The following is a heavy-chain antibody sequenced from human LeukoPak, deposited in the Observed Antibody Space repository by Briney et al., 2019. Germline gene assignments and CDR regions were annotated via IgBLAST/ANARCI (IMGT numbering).Heavy chain of an antibody. CDR1: GGSFSDDS. V-gene: IGHV4-34*01. Sequence: SETLSLTCAVYGGSFSDDSWTWLRQSPGEGLEWIGEINHSGLTKYNPSLKSRVSISVEMSKKQFSLKLTSVTAAGTAVYYCARERRSPGIKCFDPWGQGTLVTVSS. CDR3: ARERRSPGIKCFDP. D-gene: IGHD5-12*01. J-gene: IGHJ5*02. CDR2: INHSGLT.